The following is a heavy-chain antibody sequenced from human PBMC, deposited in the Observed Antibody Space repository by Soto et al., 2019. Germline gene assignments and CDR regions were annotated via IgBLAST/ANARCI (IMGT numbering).Heavy chain of an antibody. CDR1: GGSISSGGYY. J-gene: IGHJ6*02. Sequence: PSETLSLTCTVSGGSISSGGYYWSWIRQHPGKGLEWIGYIYYRGSTYYNPSLKSRVTISVDTSKNQFSLKLSSVTAADTAVYYCARGALLWFGELGYYYYGMDVWGQGTTVTVYS. CDR3: ARGALLWFGELGYYYYGMDV. CDR2: IYYRGST. V-gene: IGHV4-31*03. D-gene: IGHD3-10*01.